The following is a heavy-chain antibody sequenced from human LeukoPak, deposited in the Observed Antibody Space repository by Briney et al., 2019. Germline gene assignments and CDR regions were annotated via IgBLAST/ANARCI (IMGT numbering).Heavy chain of an antibody. Sequence: SETLSLTCAVYGGSFSGYYWSWIRQPPGTGLEWIGEINHSGSTNYNPSLKSRVTISVDTSKNQFSLKLSSVTAADTAVYYCARGPRLSRALGYWGQGTLVTVSS. CDR2: INHSGST. V-gene: IGHV4-34*01. CDR1: GGSFSGYY. D-gene: IGHD6-6*01. J-gene: IGHJ4*02. CDR3: ARGPRLSRALGY.